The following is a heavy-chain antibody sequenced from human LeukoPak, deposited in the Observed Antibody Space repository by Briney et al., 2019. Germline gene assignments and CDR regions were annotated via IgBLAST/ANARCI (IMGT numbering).Heavy chain of an antibody. CDR2: ISSSSSNI. D-gene: IGHD1-1*01. CDR3: ARCTTGRTFGSLREIKRSREIDY. J-gene: IGHJ4*02. CDR1: GFTFSSYS. Sequence: GGSLRLSCAASGFTFSSYSMNWVREAPGRGLEWVSSISSSSSNIYYADSVKGRFTISRDNAKNSLYLQMNSLRVEDTAVYYCARCTTGRTFGSLREIKRSREIDYWGQGTLVTVSS. V-gene: IGHV3-21*01.